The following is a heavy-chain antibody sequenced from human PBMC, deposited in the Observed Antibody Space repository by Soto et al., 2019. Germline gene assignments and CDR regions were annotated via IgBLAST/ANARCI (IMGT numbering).Heavy chain of an antibody. D-gene: IGHD3-10*01. CDR2: ISGSGANT. J-gene: IGHJ6*02. Sequence: GGSLRLSCTASGFIFSSHGTSWVRQAPGRGLEWVAAISGSGANTHYADAVEGRFTMSRDNSQNTLYLQMNSLRAEDTAVYYCAKVRGAGGSKAYYYYGMEVWGQGTTVTVSS. CDR1: GFIFSSHG. CDR3: AKVRGAGGSKAYYYYGMEV. V-gene: IGHV3-23*01.